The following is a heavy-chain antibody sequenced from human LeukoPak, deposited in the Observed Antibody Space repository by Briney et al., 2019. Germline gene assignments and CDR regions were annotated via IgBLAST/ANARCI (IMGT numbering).Heavy chain of an antibody. V-gene: IGHV3-11*04. Sequence: GRPLRLSCAASGFTFSDYNMSSIRPAPRQGLGWVSYISIIGRTIYYAESVKGRFTISSDNAKNSLYLQMNSLRAEHTAVYYCASLNLLLWFGDDYWGQGTLVTVSS. CDR3: ASLNLLLWFGDDY. J-gene: IGHJ4*02. CDR1: GFTFSDYN. CDR2: ISIIGRTI. D-gene: IGHD3-10*01.